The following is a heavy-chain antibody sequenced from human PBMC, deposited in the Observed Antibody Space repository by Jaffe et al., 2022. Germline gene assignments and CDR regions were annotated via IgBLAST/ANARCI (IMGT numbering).Heavy chain of an antibody. CDR2: ISGSGGST. Sequence: EVQLLESGGGLVQPGGSLRLSCAASGFTFSSYAMSWVRQAPGKGLEWVSAISGSGGSTYYADSVKGRFTISRDNSKNTLYLQMNSLRAEDTAVYYCAKFPYYTVTGDYYFDYWGQGTLVTVSS. CDR3: AKFPYYTVTGDYYFDY. V-gene: IGHV3-23*01. CDR1: GFTFSSYA. D-gene: IGHD4-17*01. J-gene: IGHJ4*02.